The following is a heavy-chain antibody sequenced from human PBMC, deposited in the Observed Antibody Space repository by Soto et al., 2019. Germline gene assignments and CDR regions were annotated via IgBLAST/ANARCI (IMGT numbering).Heavy chain of an antibody. D-gene: IGHD6-19*01. CDR2: ISSSGSTI. CDR1: GFTFSSYE. Sequence: GGSLRLSCAASGFTFSSYEMNWVRQAPGKGLEWVSYISSSGSTIYDADSVKGRFTISRDNAKQSLYLQMNSLRAEDTALYYCARGGGPSGWSTRGNYFDYWGQGTLVTVSS. V-gene: IGHV3-48*03. CDR3: ARGGGPSGWSTRGNYFDY. J-gene: IGHJ4*02.